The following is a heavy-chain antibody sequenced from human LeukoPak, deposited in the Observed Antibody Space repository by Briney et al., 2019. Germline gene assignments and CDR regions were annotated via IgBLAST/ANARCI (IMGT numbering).Heavy chain of an antibody. CDR3: AKDYYGSGSYYNEPRLFDY. CDR2: ISYDGSNK. J-gene: IGHJ4*02. V-gene: IGHV3-30*04. Sequence: GGSLRLSCAASGFTFSSYAMHWVRQAPGKGLEWVAVISYDGSNKYYADSVKGRFTISRDNSKNTLYLQMNSLRAEDTAVYYCAKDYYGSGSYYNEPRLFDYWGQGTLVTVSS. D-gene: IGHD3-10*01. CDR1: GFTFSSYA.